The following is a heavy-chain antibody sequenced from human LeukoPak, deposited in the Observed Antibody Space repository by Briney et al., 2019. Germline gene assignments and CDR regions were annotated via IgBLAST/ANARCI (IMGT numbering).Heavy chain of an antibody. CDR1: GFTFSSYS. V-gene: IGHV3-21*01. CDR2: ISSSSYI. Sequence: GGSLRLSCAASGFTFSSYSMNWVRQAPGKGLEWVSSISSSSYIYYADSVKGRFTISRDNAKNSLYLQMNSLRAEDTAVFYCARSWSSSGGNNWFDPWGQGTLVTVSS. D-gene: IGHD6-6*01. J-gene: IGHJ5*02. CDR3: ARSWSSSGGNNWFDP.